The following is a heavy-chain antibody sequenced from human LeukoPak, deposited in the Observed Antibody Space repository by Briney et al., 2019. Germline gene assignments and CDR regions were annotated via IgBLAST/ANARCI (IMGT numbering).Heavy chain of an antibody. D-gene: IGHD1-7*01. J-gene: IGHJ4*02. Sequence: PGGSLRLSCAASGFTVSSTYMSWVRQAPGKGLEWVSVIYSGGSTYYADSVKGRFTISRDISKNTVYLQMNSLRAEDTAVYHRARGGPFTGPTSTPRASDYWGQGILVTVSS. CDR3: ARGGPFTGPTSTPRASDY. CDR1: GFTVSSTY. V-gene: IGHV3-66*01. CDR2: IYSGGST.